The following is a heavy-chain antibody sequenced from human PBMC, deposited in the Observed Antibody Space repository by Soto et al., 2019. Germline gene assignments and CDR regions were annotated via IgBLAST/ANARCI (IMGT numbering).Heavy chain of an antibody. CDR3: ARAQDYYGSGSYIY. V-gene: IGHV3-21*01. CDR1: GFTFSSYS. Sequence: EVQLVESGGGLVKPGGSLRLSCADSGFTFSSYSMNWVRQAPGKGLEWVSSISSSSSYIYYADSVKGRFTISRDNAKNSLYLQMNSLRAEDTAVYYCARAQDYYGSGSYIYWGQGTLVTVSS. J-gene: IGHJ4*02. D-gene: IGHD3-10*01. CDR2: ISSSSSYI.